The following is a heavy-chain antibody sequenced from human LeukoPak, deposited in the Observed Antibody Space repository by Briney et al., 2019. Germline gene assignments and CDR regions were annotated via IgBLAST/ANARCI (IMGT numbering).Heavy chain of an antibody. V-gene: IGHV1-8*01. D-gene: IGHD3-16*01. Sequence: GASVKVSCKASGYTFTSYDINWVRQATGQGLEWMGWMNPNSGNTGYAQKFQGRVTMTRNTSISTAYMELSSLRSEDTAVYYCARGPSYVVTFRGVINWFDPWGQGTLVTVSS. CDR1: GYTFTSYD. J-gene: IGHJ5*02. CDR3: ARGPSYVVTFRGVINWFDP. CDR2: MNPNSGNT.